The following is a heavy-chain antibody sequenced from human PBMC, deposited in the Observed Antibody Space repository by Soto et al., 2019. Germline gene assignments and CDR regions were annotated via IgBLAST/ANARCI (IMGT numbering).Heavy chain of an antibody. J-gene: IGHJ4*02. CDR3: ARGGDYDILTGYYNLDY. CDR2: ISPYNGNT. V-gene: IGHV1-18*01. Sequence: VSVKVSGKASGYTFTSYGISWVRQAPGQGLEWMGWISPYNGNTNYAQKLQGRVTMTTDTSTSTAYMELRSLRSDDTAVYYCARGGDYDILTGYYNLDYWGQGTLVTVSS. CDR1: GYTFTSYG. D-gene: IGHD3-9*01.